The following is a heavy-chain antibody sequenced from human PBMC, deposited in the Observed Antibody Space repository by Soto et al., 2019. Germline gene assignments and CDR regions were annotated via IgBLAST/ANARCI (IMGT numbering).Heavy chain of an antibody. CDR1: GFTFSSYA. Sequence: PGGSLRLSCAASGFTFSSYAMSWVRQAPGKGLEWVSAISGSGGSTYYADSVKGRFTISRDNSKNTLYLQMNSLRAEDTAVYYCAKGPDIVVVVAAAKDAFDIWGQGTMVTVSS. CDR2: ISGSGGST. J-gene: IGHJ3*02. D-gene: IGHD2-15*01. V-gene: IGHV3-23*01. CDR3: AKGPDIVVVVAAAKDAFDI.